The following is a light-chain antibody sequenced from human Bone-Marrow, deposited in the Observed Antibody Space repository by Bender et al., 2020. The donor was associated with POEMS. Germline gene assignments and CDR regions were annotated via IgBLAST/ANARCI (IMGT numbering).Light chain of an antibody. V-gene: IGLV2-11*01. J-gene: IGLJ1*01. CDR1: SRDVGGYTY. CDR2: DVS. Sequence: QSALTQPRSVSGSPGQSVTISCTGTSRDVGGYTYVSWYQQHPGKAPKLMIYDVSKRPSGVPDRFSGSKSGTTASLTISGLQAEDEADYYCCSYAGFNTPFVFGTGTKVTVL. CDR3: CSYAGFNTPFV.